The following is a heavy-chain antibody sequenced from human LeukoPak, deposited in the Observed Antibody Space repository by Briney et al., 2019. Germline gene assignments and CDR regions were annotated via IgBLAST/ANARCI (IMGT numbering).Heavy chain of an antibody. CDR2: IYPGVSDT. CDR1: GYSFTSYW. CDR3: ARRYCSSTSCQYYFDY. Sequence: GESLKISCKGPGYSFTSYWIGWVRQMPGKGLEWMGIIYPGVSDTRYSPSFQGQVTISADKSISTAYLQWSSLKASDTAMYYCARRYCSSTSCQYYFDYWGQGTLVTVSS. V-gene: IGHV5-51*01. J-gene: IGHJ4*02. D-gene: IGHD2-2*01.